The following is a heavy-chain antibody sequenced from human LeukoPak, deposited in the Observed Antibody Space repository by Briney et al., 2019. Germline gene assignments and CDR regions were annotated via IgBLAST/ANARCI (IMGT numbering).Heavy chain of an antibody. CDR2: ISWNSGNI. J-gene: IGHJ3*02. D-gene: IGHD3-10*01. CDR3: ARAPDRSGSYYGGFDI. V-gene: IGHV3-9*01. CDR1: GFTFDDYA. Sequence: GGSLRLSCAASGFTFDDYAMHWVRQAPGKGLEWVSGISWNSGNIGYADSVKGRFTISRDNSKNTLYLQMNSLRAEDTAVYYCARAPDRSGSYYGGFDIWGQGTMVTVSS.